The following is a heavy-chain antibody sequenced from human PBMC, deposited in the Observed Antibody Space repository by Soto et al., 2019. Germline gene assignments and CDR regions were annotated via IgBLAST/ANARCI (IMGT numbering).Heavy chain of an antibody. CDR1: GGSISSGGYY. Sequence: QVQLQESGPGLVKPSQTLSLTCTVSGGSISSGGYYWSWIRQHPGKGLEWIGYIYYSGTTFYNPSLKSRVTTSVDTSKNQFALTLGSVTAADAAVSFCARGYHCGSGTIILDYWGQGTLVTVSS. CDR2: IYYSGTT. D-gene: IGHD3-10*01. J-gene: IGHJ4*02. V-gene: IGHV4-31*03. CDR3: ARGYHCGSGTIILDY.